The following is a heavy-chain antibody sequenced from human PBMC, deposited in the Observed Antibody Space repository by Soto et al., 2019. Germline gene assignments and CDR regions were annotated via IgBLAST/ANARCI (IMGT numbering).Heavy chain of an antibody. V-gene: IGHV3-23*01. D-gene: IGHD6-6*01. CDR2: ISGSGGST. CDR1: GFTFSSYV. CDR3: AKDRDVIAARRIDAFDI. Sequence: GGSLRLSCAASGFTFSSYVMSWVRQAPGKGLEWVSAISGSGGSTYYADSVKGRFTISRDNSKNTLYLQMNSLRAEDTAVYYCAKDRDVIAARRIDAFDIWGQGTMVTVSS. J-gene: IGHJ3*02.